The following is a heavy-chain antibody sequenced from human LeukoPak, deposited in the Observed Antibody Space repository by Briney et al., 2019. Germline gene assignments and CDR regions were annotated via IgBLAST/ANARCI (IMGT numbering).Heavy chain of an antibody. V-gene: IGHV3-33*01. CDR3: ARSMVRGVAYYYGMDV. CDR1: GFTFSSYG. Sequence: GGSLRLSCAASGFTFSSYGMHWVRQAPGKGLEWVAVIWYDGSNKYYADSVKGRFTISRDNSKNTLYLQMSSLRAEDTAVYYCARSMVRGVAYYYGMDVWGQGTTVTVSS. J-gene: IGHJ6*02. CDR2: IWYDGSNK. D-gene: IGHD3-10*01.